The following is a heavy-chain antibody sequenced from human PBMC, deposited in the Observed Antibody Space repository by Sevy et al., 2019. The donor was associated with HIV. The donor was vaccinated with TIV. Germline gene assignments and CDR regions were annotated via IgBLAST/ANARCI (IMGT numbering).Heavy chain of an antibody. V-gene: IGHV3-23*01. D-gene: IGHD3-22*01. Sequence: GGSLRLSCAASGFTFSSYAMSWVRQAPGKGLEWVSAISGSGGSTYYADSVKGRFTISRDNSKNTLYLQMNSLRAEDTAVYYCAAVPYYYDSSGYYQSRWGQGTLVTVSS. CDR3: AAVPYYYDSSGYYQSR. CDR2: ISGSGGST. CDR1: GFTFSSYA. J-gene: IGHJ4*02.